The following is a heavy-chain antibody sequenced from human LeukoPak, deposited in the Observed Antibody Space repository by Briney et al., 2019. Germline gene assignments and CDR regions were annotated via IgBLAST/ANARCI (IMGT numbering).Heavy chain of an antibody. D-gene: IGHD3-9*01. Sequence: ASVKVSCKASGYTFSNYAINWVRQATGQGLEWMRWMNPNSGNTGYAQKFQGRVTMTRNTSISTAYMELSSLRSEDTAVYYCARSGRNYDILTGYYYYYYMDVWGKGTTVTISS. CDR3: ARSGRNYDILTGYYYYYYMDV. J-gene: IGHJ6*03. V-gene: IGHV1-8*02. CDR1: GYTFSNYA. CDR2: MNPNSGNT.